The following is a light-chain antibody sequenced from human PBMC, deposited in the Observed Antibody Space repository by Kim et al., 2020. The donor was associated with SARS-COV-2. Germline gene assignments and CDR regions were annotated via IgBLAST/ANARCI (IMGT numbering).Light chain of an antibody. CDR1: QTCWKK. V-gene: IGKV3-15*01. J-gene: IGKJ2*02. CDR3: QQYNNWPLPCT. CDR2: GTS. Sequence: PGKRSTPCRRAIQTCWKKLSWYQQKHGQAPRLLFYGTSTRATGGPARFSASGSGTEFTLTISSLQTEDFAVYYCQQYNNWPLPCTFGQGTKLEI.